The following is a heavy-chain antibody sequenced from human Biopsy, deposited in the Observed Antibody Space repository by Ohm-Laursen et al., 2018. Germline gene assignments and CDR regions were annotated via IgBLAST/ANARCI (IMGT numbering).Heavy chain of an antibody. CDR3: ARGGTLVVVPTAVLHSFDI. CDR2: ISTYNGNT. J-gene: IGHJ3*02. Sequence: GATVKISCKASGYTFSSYGINWVRQAPGQGLEWLGWISTYNGNTNYAQNLQGRVTMTTDTSTSTAYMELRSLRSDDTAVYYCARGGTLVVVPTAVLHSFDIWGQGTMATVSS. V-gene: IGHV1-18*01. CDR1: GYTFSSYG. D-gene: IGHD2-2*01.